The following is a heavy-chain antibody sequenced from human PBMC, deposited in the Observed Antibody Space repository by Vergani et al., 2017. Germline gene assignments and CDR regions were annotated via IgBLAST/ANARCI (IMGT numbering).Heavy chain of an antibody. CDR1: GFTFSSYA. J-gene: IGHJ3*02. CDR2: ISYDGSNK. V-gene: IGHV3-30*01. D-gene: IGHD2-15*01. Sequence: QVQLVESGGGVVQPGRSLRLSCAASGFTFSSYAMHWVRQAPGKGLEWVAVISYDGSNKYYADSVKGRFTISSDNSKNTLYLQMDSMRAEDTAVYYCAREGLVVVAATQSDDAFDIWGQGTMVTVSS. CDR3: AREGLVVVAATQSDDAFDI.